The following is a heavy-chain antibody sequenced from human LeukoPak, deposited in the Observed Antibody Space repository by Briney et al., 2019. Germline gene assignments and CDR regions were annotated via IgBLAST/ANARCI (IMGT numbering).Heavy chain of an antibody. CDR2: INHSGST. CDR3: ARDGYRGYYDSSGYYFNAFDI. V-gene: IGHV4-34*01. CDR1: GGSLSGYY. J-gene: IGHJ3*02. Sequence: PSETLSLTCGVYGGSLSGYYWSWIRQPPGKGLEWIGEINHSGSTSYNPSLKSRVTISVDTSENQVSLKLSSVTAADTAVYYCARDGYRGYYDSSGYYFNAFDIWGQGTMVTVSS. D-gene: IGHD3-22*01.